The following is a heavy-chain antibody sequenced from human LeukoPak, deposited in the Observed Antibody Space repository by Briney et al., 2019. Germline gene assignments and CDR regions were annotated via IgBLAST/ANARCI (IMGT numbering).Heavy chain of an antibody. CDR2: ISYDGSNK. CDR1: GFTFSSYG. J-gene: IGHJ4*02. V-gene: IGHV3-30*18. Sequence: GGSLRLSCAASGFTFSSYGMHWVRQAPGKGLEWVAVISYDGSNKYYADSVKGRFTISRDNSKNTLYLQMNSLRAEDTAVYYCAKGVGYNYYFDYWGQGTLVTVSS. CDR3: AKGVGYNYYFDY. D-gene: IGHD5-24*01.